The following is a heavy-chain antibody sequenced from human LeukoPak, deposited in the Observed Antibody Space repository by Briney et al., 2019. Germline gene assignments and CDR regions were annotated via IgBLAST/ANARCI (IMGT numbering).Heavy chain of an antibody. CDR1: EFTFSSYW. V-gene: IGHV3-74*01. CDR3: ARASGYCSSTSCTYYYGMDV. J-gene: IGHJ6*02. D-gene: IGHD2-2*01. Sequence: GGSLRLSCAASEFTFSSYWMHWVRQAPGKGLVWVSRINSDGSSTSYADSVKGRFTISRDNAKNTLYLQMNSLRAEDTAVYYCARASGYCSSTSCTYYYGMDVWGQGTTVTVSS. CDR2: INSDGSST.